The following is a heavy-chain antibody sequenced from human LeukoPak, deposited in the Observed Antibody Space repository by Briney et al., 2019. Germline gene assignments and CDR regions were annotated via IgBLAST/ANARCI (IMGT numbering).Heavy chain of an antibody. V-gene: IGHV3-11*01. CDR1: GFTFSDYY. D-gene: IGHD2-15*01. CDR3: ARGLGYCSGGSCPRRAFDI. CDR2: ISSSGSTI. J-gene: IGHJ3*02. Sequence: GGSLRLSCAASGFTFSDYYMSWIRQAPGKGLEWVSFISSSGSTIYYADFMKGRFTISRDNAKNSVYLQMNSLRAEDTAVYYCARGLGYCSGGSCPRRAFDIWGQGTVVTVSS.